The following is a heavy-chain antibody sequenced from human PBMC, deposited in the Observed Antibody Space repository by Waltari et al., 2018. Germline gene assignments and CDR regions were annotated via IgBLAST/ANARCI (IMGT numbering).Heavy chain of an antibody. CDR3: ARDEAETIVGAILNRGAFDI. CDR2: ISSSSSYI. Sequence: EVQLVESGGGLVKPGGSLRLSCAASGFTFSSYSMNWVRKAPGTWLEWVSSISSSSSYIYYADSVKGRFTISRDNAKNSLYLQMNSLRAEDTAVYYCARDEAETIVGAILNRGAFDIWGQGTMVTVSS. J-gene: IGHJ3*02. CDR1: GFTFSSYS. D-gene: IGHD1-26*01. V-gene: IGHV3-21*01.